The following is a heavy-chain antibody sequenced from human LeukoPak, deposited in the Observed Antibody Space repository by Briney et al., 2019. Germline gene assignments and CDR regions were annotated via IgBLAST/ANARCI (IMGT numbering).Heavy chain of an antibody. V-gene: IGHV3-7*01. CDR2: IKQDGSDI. CDR3: ARLHVDIVATTSYYFDY. CDR1: GFTFRNYW. D-gene: IGHD5-12*01. Sequence: PGGSLRLSCAASGFTFRNYWMTWVRQAPGKRLEWVANIKQDGSDIHYVDSVKGRFTISRDNAKNSLYLQMNSLRAEDTAVYYCARLHVDIVATTSYYFDYWGQGTLVTVSS. J-gene: IGHJ4*02.